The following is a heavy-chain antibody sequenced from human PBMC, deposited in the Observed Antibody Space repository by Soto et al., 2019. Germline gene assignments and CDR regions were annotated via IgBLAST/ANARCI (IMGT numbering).Heavy chain of an antibody. J-gene: IGHJ5*02. V-gene: IGHV3-74*01. CDR1: GFTVSDYW. CDR3: VKGGGFDP. D-gene: IGHD3-16*01. Sequence: EVQLVESGGGLVQPGGSLRLSCAASGFTVSDYWMLWVRQVPGKGLVWVSRINSDGSSTAYADSVKGRFTISRDNAKSMVYLEMNSLRAEDTAVYYCVKGGGFDPWGQGTLVTVSS. CDR2: INSDGSST.